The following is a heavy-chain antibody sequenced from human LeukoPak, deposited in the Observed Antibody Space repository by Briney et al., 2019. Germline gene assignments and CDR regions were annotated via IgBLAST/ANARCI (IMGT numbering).Heavy chain of an antibody. V-gene: IGHV1-2*02. CDR3: ARGGWVRGVITRNGLDY. CDR1: RYTFIDYY. CDR2: INPNSGGT. J-gene: IGHJ4*02. D-gene: IGHD3-10*01. Sequence: ASVKVSCKASRYTFIDYYIHWVRQAPGQGLEWMGWINPNSGGTSYAQKFQGRVTMTRDTSISTAYMDLSSLRSDDTAVYYCARGGWVRGVITRNGLDYWGQGTLVTVSP.